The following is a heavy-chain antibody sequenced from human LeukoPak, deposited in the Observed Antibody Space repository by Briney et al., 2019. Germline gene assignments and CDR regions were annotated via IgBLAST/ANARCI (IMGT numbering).Heavy chain of an antibody. J-gene: IGHJ4*02. Sequence: PSETLSLTCAVYGGSFSGYYWSWIRQPPGKGLEWIGEINHSGSTNYNPSLKSRVTISVDTSRNQFSLKLSSVTAADTAVYYCARVGYYDYVWGSYRLYYFDYWGQGTLVTVSS. CDR2: INHSGST. V-gene: IGHV4-34*01. CDR1: GGSFSGYY. CDR3: ARVGYYDYVWGSYRLYYFDY. D-gene: IGHD3-16*02.